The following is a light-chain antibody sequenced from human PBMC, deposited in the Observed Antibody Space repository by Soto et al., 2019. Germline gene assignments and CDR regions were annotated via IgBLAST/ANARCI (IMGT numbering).Light chain of an antibody. CDR1: QSISSW. Sequence: DIQMTQSPSTLSASAGDRVTINCRASQSISSWLAWYQQKPGKAPKVLIYDASSLESGVPSRFSGSGSGTEFSLTISSLQPDDFATYYCQQYNHYWTFGQGTKVDI. V-gene: IGKV1-5*01. J-gene: IGKJ1*01. CDR2: DAS. CDR3: QQYNHYWT.